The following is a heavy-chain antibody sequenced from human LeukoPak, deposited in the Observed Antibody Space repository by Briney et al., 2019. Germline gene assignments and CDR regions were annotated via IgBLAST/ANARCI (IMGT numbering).Heavy chain of an antibody. V-gene: IGHV3-30*04. Sequence: GGSLRLSCAASGFTFSSYSMHWVRQAPGKGLEWVAVISYDGSNKNYADSVKGRFTISRDNSKNTLYLQMNSLRAEDTAVYYCAREGHGSINYFGYWGQGTLVTVSS. J-gene: IGHJ4*02. CDR2: ISYDGSNK. CDR1: GFTFSSYS. CDR3: AREGHGSINYFGY. D-gene: IGHD1-26*01.